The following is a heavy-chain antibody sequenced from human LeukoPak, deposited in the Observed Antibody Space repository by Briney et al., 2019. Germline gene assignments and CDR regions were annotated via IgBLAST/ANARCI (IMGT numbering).Heavy chain of an antibody. D-gene: IGHD3-22*01. V-gene: IGHV3-33*06. CDR3: AKDAQSTYYYDSSGHLDY. CDR1: GFTFSSYG. J-gene: IGHJ4*02. Sequence: GRSLRLSCAAPGFTFSSYGMHWVRQAPGKGLEWVAVIWYDGSNKYYADSVKGRFTISRDNSKNTLYLQMNSLRAEDTAVYYCAKDAQSTYYYDSSGHLDYWGQGTLVTVSS. CDR2: IWYDGSNK.